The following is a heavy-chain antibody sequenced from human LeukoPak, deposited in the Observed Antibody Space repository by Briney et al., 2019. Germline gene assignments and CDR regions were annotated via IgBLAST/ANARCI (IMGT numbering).Heavy chain of an antibody. D-gene: IGHD3-10*01. Sequence: GGSLRLSCAASGFTFSIYWMSWVRQAPGKGLEWVATIKHDGSEKYYADSVKGRFTISRDNAKNSLYLQMNSLRAEDTAVYYCARGRRFGESNYLDYWGQGTLVTVSS. J-gene: IGHJ4*02. CDR2: IKHDGSEK. CDR3: ARGRRFGESNYLDY. CDR1: GFTFSIYW. V-gene: IGHV3-7*01.